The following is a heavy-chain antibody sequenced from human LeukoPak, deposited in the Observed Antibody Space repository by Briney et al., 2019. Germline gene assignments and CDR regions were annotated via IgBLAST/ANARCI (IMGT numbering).Heavy chain of an antibody. J-gene: IGHJ4*02. Sequence: SETLSLTCTVSGGSISGYYWTWFRQPPGKGLEYIGYIYYSGSTNHDPSLKSRVTISVDTSKNQFSLKLSSVTAADTAVYYCARGRYTFDYWGQGTLVTVSS. CDR2: IYYSGST. V-gene: IGHV4-59*01. CDR3: ARGRYTFDY. CDR1: GGSISGYY. D-gene: IGHD1-1*01.